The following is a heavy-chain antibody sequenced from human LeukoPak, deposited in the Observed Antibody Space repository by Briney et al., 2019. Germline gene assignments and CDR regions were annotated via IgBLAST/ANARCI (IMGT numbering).Heavy chain of an antibody. V-gene: IGHV3-21*01. CDR2: ISSSSSYI. D-gene: IGHD6-19*01. Sequence: GGSLRLSCAASGFTFSSYSMNWVRQAPGKGLEWVSSISSSSSYIYYADSVKGRFTISRDNAKNSLYLQMNSLRAEDTAVYCCARVGSGLTPLDYWGQGTLVTVSS. CDR1: GFTFSSYS. CDR3: ARVGSGLTPLDY. J-gene: IGHJ4*02.